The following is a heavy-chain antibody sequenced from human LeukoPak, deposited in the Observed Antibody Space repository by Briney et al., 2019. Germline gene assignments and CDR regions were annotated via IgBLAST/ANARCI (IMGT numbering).Heavy chain of an antibody. D-gene: IGHD1-26*01. CDR2: ISANGGDT. Sequence: GGSLRLSCAASGFTFSSSDMSWFRQAPGKGLQWVSVISANGGDTNYADSVKGRFTISRDNAKNSLYLQMNSLRAEDTAVYYCARLKGYSGSYYFDYWGQGTLVTVSS. CDR3: ARLKGYSGSYYFDY. V-gene: IGHV3-23*01. J-gene: IGHJ4*02. CDR1: GFTFSSSD.